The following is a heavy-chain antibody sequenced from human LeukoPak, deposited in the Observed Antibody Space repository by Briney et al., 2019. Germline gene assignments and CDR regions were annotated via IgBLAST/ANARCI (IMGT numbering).Heavy chain of an antibody. CDR1: GFTFSDHY. CDR2: INSDGSST. V-gene: IGHV3-74*01. D-gene: IGHD3-9*01. J-gene: IGHJ6*03. Sequence: GGSLRLSCAASGFTFSDHYMHWVRQAPGKGLVWVSRINSDGSSTSYADSVKGRFTISRDNAKNTLYLQMNSLRAEDTAVYYCARDRPFYDIPMDVWGKGTTVTISS. CDR3: ARDRPFYDIPMDV.